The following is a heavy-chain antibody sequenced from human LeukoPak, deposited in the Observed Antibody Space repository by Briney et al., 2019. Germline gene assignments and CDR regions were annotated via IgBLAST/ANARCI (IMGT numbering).Heavy chain of an antibody. J-gene: IGHJ3*02. CDR2: IIPILGIA. CDR1: GGTFSSYA. CDR3: ARVPMVWHISELEWLSITQGPDAFDI. Sequence: SVKVSCKASGGTFSSYAISWVRQAPGQGLEWMGRIIPILGIANYAQKFQGRVTITADKSTSTAYMELRSLRSDDTAVYYCARVPMVWHISELEWLSITQGPDAFDIWGQGTMVTASS. D-gene: IGHD3-3*01. V-gene: IGHV1-69*04.